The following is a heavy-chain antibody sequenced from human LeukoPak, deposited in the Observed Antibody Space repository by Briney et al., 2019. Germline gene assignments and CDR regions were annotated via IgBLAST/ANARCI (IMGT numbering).Heavy chain of an antibody. J-gene: IGHJ3*02. CDR3: ARDNPAVDGAFDI. CDR1: GFTFSSYS. Sequence: NPGRSLRLSCAASGFTFSSYSMNWVRQAPGKGLEWVSSISSSSSYIYYADSVKGRFTISRDNAKNSLYLQMNSLRAEDTAVYYCARDNPAVDGAFDIWGQGTMVTVSS. CDR2: ISSSSSYI. V-gene: IGHV3-21*01.